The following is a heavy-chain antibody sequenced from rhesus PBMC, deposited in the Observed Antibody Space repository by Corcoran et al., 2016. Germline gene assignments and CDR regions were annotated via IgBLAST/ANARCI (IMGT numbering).Heavy chain of an antibody. D-gene: IGHD6-43*01. Sequence: QVQLQESGPGLVKPSETLSLTCAVSGYSISSGYYWGWIRQPPGKGLEWIGNINGDTAGTNYNPSLKSRVTISKDTSKNQFSLNLSSVTAADTGLYYCARDFGAAPTDYWGQGVLVTVSS. CDR3: ARDFGAAPTDY. CDR2: INGDTAGT. J-gene: IGHJ4*01. V-gene: IGHV4-99*02. CDR1: GYSISSGYY.